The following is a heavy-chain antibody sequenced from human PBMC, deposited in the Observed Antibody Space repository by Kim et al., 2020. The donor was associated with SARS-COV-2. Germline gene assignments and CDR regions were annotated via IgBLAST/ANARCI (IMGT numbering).Heavy chain of an antibody. D-gene: IGHD6-19*01. J-gene: IGHJ4*02. Sequence: AQKLQGRVTMTTDTSTSTAYMAVRSLRSDDTAVYYCARESSSGWHYYFDYWGQGTLVTVSS. CDR3: ARESSSGWHYYFDY. V-gene: IGHV1-18*01.